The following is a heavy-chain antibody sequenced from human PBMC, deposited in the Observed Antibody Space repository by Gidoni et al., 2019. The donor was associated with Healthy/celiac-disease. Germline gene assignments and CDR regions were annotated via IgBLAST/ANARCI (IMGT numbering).Heavy chain of an antibody. CDR1: GFSLSTSGVG. V-gene: IGHV2-5*02. Sequence: QITLKESGPTLVKPTQTLTLTCTFSGFSLSTSGVGVGWIRQPPGKALEWLALIYWDDDKRYSPSLKSRLTITKDTSKNQVVLTMTNMDPVDTATYYCAHMNYYDSSGYYDRDYYYYGMDVWGQGTTVTVSS. J-gene: IGHJ6*02. CDR2: IYWDDDK. CDR3: AHMNYYDSSGYYDRDYYYYGMDV. D-gene: IGHD3-22*01.